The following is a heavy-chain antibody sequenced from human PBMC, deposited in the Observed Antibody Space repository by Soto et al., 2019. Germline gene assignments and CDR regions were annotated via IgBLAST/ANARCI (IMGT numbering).Heavy chain of an antibody. CDR1: GGSMYRSGYS. CDR2: IDYNGVT. Sequence: SETMSLTCTVSGGSMYRSGYSWGWIRQPPGRGLEWIGNIDYNGVTYSNPSLKSRVPISRDTSKNQFSLKLTSVTAADTALYYCGKVLVGATGHTDSDSWGPGTLVTVS. D-gene: IGHD2-15*01. CDR3: GKVLVGATGHTDSDS. V-gene: IGHV4-39*01. J-gene: IGHJ4*02.